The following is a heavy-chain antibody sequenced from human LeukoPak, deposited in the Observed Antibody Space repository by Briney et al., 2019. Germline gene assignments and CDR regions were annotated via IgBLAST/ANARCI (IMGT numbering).Heavy chain of an antibody. CDR3: ARSGLTDAFDI. V-gene: IGHV5-51*01. CDR1: GYSFTSYW. Sequence: GESLKISCKGSGYSFTSYWIGWVRQMPGKGLEYMGIIHPGDSDTRYSPSFQGQVTISADKSISTAYLQWSSLKASDTAMYYCARSGLTDAFDIWDQGTMVTVSS. D-gene: IGHD1-26*01. J-gene: IGHJ3*02. CDR2: IHPGDSDT.